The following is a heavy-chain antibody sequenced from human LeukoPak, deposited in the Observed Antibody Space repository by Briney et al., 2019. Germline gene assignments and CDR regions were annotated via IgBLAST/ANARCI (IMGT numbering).Heavy chain of an antibody. J-gene: IGHJ6*03. CDR3: ARLVKVSLVLTNYYYYMDV. D-gene: IGHD3-22*01. Sequence: ASVKVSCKASGYTFTGYYMHWVRQAPGQGLEWMGWINPNSGGTNYAQKLQGRVTMTTDTSTSTAYMELRSLRSDDTAVYYCARLVKVSLVLTNYYYYMDVWGKGTTVTISS. CDR2: INPNSGGT. CDR1: GYTFTGYY. V-gene: IGHV1-2*02.